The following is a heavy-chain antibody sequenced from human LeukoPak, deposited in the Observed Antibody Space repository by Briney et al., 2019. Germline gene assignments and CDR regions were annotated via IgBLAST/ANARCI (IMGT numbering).Heavy chain of an antibody. J-gene: IGHJ4*02. Sequence: GRSLRLSCAASGFTFSSYAMHWVRQAPGKGLEFVSAIDSNGGSTYYATSVEGRLTISRENSKNTLYLQMGSLRAEDMAVYYCARVGRYCSSTSCYLGYWGQGTLVTVSS. CDR3: ARVGRYCSSTSCYLGY. CDR1: GFTFSSYA. CDR2: IDSNGGST. D-gene: IGHD2-2*01. V-gene: IGHV3-64*01.